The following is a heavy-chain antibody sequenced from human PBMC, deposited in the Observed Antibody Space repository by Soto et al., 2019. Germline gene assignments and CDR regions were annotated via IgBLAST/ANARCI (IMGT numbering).Heavy chain of an antibody. D-gene: IGHD1-26*01. V-gene: IGHV1-69*01. CDR3: ARPMGATLYYDYYYGMDV. J-gene: IGHJ6*02. Sequence: QVQLVQSGAEVKKPGSSVKVSCKAPGGTFSSYAISWVRQAPGQGLEWMGGIIPIFGTANYAQKFQGRVTITADESTSPAYMELSSLRSEDTAVYYCARPMGATLYYDYYYGMDVWGQGTTVTVSS. CDR1: GGTFSSYA. CDR2: IIPIFGTA.